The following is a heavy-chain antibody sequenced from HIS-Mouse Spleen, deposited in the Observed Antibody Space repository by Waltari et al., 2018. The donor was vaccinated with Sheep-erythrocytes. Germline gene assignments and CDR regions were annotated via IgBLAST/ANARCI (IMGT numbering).Heavy chain of an antibody. Sequence: QVQLVQSGAEVKKPGASVKVSCKASGYTFTGYYMHWVRQAPGQGLEWMGWINPNSGGTNYAQKFQGRVTMTRDTSIRTAYMELSRLRSYDTAVYYCARGYCSSTSCYGYFQHWGQGTLVTVSS. D-gene: IGHD2-2*01. CDR2: INPNSGGT. V-gene: IGHV1-2*02. CDR1: GYTFTGYY. CDR3: ARGYCSSTSCYGYFQH. J-gene: IGHJ1*01.